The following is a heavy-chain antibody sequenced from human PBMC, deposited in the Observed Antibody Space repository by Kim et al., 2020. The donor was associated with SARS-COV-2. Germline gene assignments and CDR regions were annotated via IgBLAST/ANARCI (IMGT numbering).Heavy chain of an antibody. CDR2: IYYSGST. CDR3: ARHFIGYCSGGSCYRSSFDP. V-gene: IGHV4-39*01. D-gene: IGHD2-15*01. Sequence: SETLSLTCTVSGGSISSSSYYWGWIRQPPGKGLEWIGSIYYSGSTYYNPSLKSRVTISVDTSKNQFSLKLSSVTAADTAVYYCARHFIGYCSGGSCYRSSFDPWGQGTLVTVSS. CDR1: GGSISSSSYY. J-gene: IGHJ5*02.